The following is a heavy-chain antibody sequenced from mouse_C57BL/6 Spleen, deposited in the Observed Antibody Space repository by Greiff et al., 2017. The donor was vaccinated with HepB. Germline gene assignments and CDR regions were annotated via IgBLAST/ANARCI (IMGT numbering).Heavy chain of an antibody. V-gene: IGHV1-26*01. D-gene: IGHD2-5*01. Sequence: EVQLQQSGPELVKPGASVKISCKASGYTFTDYYMNWVKQSHGKSLEWIGDINPNNGGTSYNQKFKGKATLTVDKSSSTAYMELRSLTSEDSAVYYCARVYSTYVKFAYWGQGTLVTVSA. CDR2: INPNNGGT. CDR1: GYTFTDYY. CDR3: ARVYSTYVKFAY. J-gene: IGHJ3*01.